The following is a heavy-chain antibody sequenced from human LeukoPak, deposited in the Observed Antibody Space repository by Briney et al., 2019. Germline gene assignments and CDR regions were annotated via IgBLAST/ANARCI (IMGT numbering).Heavy chain of an antibody. CDR1: GFTFSSYI. J-gene: IGHJ4*02. Sequence: GGSLRLSCAASGFTFSSYIMNWVRQAPGKGLEWVLSISSSSSYIYYADSVKGRFTISRDNAKNSLYLQMNSLRAEDTAVYYCATKSVSGDPFDYWGQGTLVTVSS. V-gene: IGHV3-21*01. CDR2: ISSSSSYI. D-gene: IGHD3-10*01. CDR3: ATKSVSGDPFDY.